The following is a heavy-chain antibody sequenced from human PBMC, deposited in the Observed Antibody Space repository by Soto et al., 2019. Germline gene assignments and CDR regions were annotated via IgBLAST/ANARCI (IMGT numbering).Heavy chain of an antibody. CDR1: GFTFSSHP. Sequence: EVPLVESGEGLVQPGGSLRLSCAASGFTFSSHPMHWFRQSPGRGLEHVAVINQEGDTTEYADSVKGRITISRDNSKNTLFLQLGSVSDDDMAVYYCARDAAVDGGNSVLLDYWGQGTQVTVSS. CDR2: INQEGDTT. V-gene: IGHV3-64*02. CDR3: ARDAAVDGGNSVLLDY. D-gene: IGHD6-25*01. J-gene: IGHJ4*02.